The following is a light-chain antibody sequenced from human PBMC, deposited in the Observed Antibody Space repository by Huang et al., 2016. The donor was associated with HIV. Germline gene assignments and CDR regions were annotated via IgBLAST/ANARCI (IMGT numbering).Light chain of an antibody. CDR2: GAS. J-gene: IGKJ1*01. Sequence: EVVMTQSPATLSVSPGERATLSCRASQSVRSDIAWYQQKPGQAPRLLSFGASTRATGIPARFSGSEAGTEFTLTISSLQSEDVGTYYCHHYNKWPPRGTFGQGTKVEIK. CDR3: HHYNKWPPRGT. V-gene: IGKV3-15*01. CDR1: QSVRSD.